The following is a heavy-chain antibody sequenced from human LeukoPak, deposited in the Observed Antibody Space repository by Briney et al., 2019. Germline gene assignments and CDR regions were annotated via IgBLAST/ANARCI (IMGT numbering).Heavy chain of an antibody. D-gene: IGHD5-12*01. J-gene: IGHJ6*03. CDR2: IYTSGST. CDR3: ARVGVDIVATLFPYYYYYMDV. V-gene: IGHV4-4*09. Sequence: SGTLSLTCTVSGGSISSYYWSWIRQPPGKGLEWIGYIYTSGSTNYNPSLKSRVTISVDTSKNQFSLKLSSVTAADTAVYYCARVGVDIVATLFPYYYYYMDVWGKGTTVTVSS. CDR1: GGSISSYY.